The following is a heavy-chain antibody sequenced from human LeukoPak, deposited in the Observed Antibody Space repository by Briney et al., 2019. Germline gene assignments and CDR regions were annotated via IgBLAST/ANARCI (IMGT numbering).Heavy chain of an antibody. D-gene: IGHD1-26*01. V-gene: IGHV3-74*01. CDR3: ARDHYYSVDY. J-gene: IGHJ4*02. Sequence: GGSLRLSCAASGFTFSNAWMHWVRHAPGKGLVWVSLIKSDGSTIYADSVKGRFTISRDNAKSTIYLQMNSLRVEDTAVYYCARDHYYSVDYWGQGTLVTVSS. CDR1: GFTFSNAW. CDR2: IKSDGST.